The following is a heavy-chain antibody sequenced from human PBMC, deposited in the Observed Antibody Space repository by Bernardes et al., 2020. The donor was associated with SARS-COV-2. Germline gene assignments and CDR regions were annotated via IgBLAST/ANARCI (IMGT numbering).Heavy chain of an antibody. Sequence: GGSLRLSCRASGFTFSSYVMSWVRQAPGKGLEWVSTISGSGGSTYFADSVKGRFTISRDNSKNTLYLQMNSLRAEDTAIYYCAKDGMIFGVVLYYYYYMDVWGKGTTVTVSS. CDR3: AKDGMIFGVVLYYYYYMDV. CDR1: GFTFSSYV. J-gene: IGHJ6*03. D-gene: IGHD3-3*01. V-gene: IGHV3-23*01. CDR2: ISGSGGST.